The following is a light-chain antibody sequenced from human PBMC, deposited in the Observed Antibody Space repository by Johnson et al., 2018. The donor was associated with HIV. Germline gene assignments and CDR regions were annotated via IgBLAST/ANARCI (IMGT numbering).Light chain of an antibody. CDR1: SSNIGNNY. CDR2: ENN. V-gene: IGLV1-51*02. Sequence: QSLLTQAPSVSAAPGQKVTISCSGSSSNIGNNYVSWYQQLPGTAPKLLIYENNKRPSGIPDRFSGSKSGTSSTLGITGLQTGDEADYYCGTWDSSLTLYVFGTGTKVTVL. CDR3: GTWDSSLTLYV. J-gene: IGLJ1*01.